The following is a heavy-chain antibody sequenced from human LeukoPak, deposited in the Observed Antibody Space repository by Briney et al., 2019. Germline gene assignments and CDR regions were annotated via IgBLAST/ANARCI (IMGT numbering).Heavy chain of an antibody. CDR2: ISWNSGSI. J-gene: IGHJ4*02. Sequence: PGRSLRLSCAASGFTFDDYAMHWVRQAPGKGLEWVSGISWNSGSIGYADSVKGRFTISRDNAKNSLYLQMNSLRAEDTVLYYCAKAPIVGASSGGPYYFDYWGQGTLVTVSS. V-gene: IGHV3-9*01. CDR1: GFTFDDYA. D-gene: IGHD1-26*01. CDR3: AKAPIVGASSGGPYYFDY.